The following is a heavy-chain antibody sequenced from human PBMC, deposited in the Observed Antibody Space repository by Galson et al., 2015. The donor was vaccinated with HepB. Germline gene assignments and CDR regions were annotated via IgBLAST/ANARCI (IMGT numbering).Heavy chain of an antibody. V-gene: IGHV3-11*01. D-gene: IGHD3-3*01. Sequence: SLRLSCAASGFTFSDYYMSWIRQTPGKGLEWVSYISSSGETIYYADSVKGRFTISRDNAWRSLYLQMNSLRAEDTAVYYCARGRGYDFWIGYYSRYGLDVWGQGTSVTVSS. J-gene: IGHJ6*02. CDR2: ISSSGETI. CDR3: ARGRGYDFWIGYYSRYGLDV. CDR1: GFTFSDYY.